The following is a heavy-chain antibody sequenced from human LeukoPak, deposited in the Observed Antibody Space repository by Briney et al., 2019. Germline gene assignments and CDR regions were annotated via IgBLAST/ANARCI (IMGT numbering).Heavy chain of an antibody. D-gene: IGHD3-22*01. J-gene: IGHJ5*02. CDR2: IYYSGST. Sequence: SQTLSLTCTVSGGSISSGGYYWSWIRQHPGKGLEWIGYIYYSGSTYYNPSLKSRVTISVDTSKNQFSLKLGSVTAADTAVYYCAGGSSGYDPYVFSSFDPWGQGTLVTVSS. CDR1: GGSISSGGYY. V-gene: IGHV4-31*03. CDR3: AGGSSGYDPYVFSSFDP.